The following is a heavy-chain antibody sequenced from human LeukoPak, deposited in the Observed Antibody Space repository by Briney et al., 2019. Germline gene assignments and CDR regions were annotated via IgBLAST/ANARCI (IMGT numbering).Heavy chain of an antibody. D-gene: IGHD1-1*01. V-gene: IGHV3-23*01. CDR2: TSTSGGST. Sequence: GGSLRLSCAASGFTFSSYAMSWVRQAPGKGLEWVSATSTSGGSTYYADSVKGRFTISRDNSKNTLYLQTNSLRAEDTAVYYCAKDRRTTGTTDLGSFGYWGQGTLVTVSS. CDR1: GFTFSSYA. J-gene: IGHJ4*02. CDR3: AKDRRTTGTTDLGSFGY.